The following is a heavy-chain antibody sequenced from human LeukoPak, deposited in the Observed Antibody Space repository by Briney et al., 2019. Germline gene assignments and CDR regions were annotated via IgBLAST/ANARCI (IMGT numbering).Heavy chain of an antibody. J-gene: IGHJ6*02. V-gene: IGHV1-2*04. CDR2: INPNSGGT. D-gene: IGHD2-2*01. CDR1: GYTFTGYY. CDR3: ARGAPDIVVVPAAASGMDV. Sequence: ASVKVSCKASGYTFTGYYMHWVRQAPGQGLECMGWINPNSGGTNYAQKFQGWVTMTRDTSISTAYMELSRLRTDDTAVYYCARGAPDIVVVPAAASGMDVWGQGTTVTVSS.